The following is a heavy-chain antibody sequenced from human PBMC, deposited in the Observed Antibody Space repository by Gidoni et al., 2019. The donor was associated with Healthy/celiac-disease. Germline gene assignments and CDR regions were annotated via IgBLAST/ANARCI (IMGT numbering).Heavy chain of an antibody. D-gene: IGHD2-2*01. J-gene: IGHJ6*03. Sequence: QVQLQESGPGLVKPSETLSLTCTVSGGSISSYYWSWIRQPPGKGLEWIGYIYYSGSTNYNPSLKSRVTISVDTSKNQFSLKLSSVTAADTAVYYCARRRLSRYCSSTSCYTPLYMDVWGKGTTVTVSS. CDR2: IYYSGST. CDR1: GGSISSYY. CDR3: ARRRLSRYCSSTSCYTPLYMDV. V-gene: IGHV4-59*08.